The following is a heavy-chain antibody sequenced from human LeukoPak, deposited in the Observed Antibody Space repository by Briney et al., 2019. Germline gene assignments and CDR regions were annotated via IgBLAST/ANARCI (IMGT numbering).Heavy chain of an antibody. CDR2: INPSGGST. D-gene: IGHD1-1*01. CDR3: ARGGRGEGTGTTRVAFDI. Sequence: ASVKVSCKASGYTFTSYYMHWVRQAPGQGLGWMGIINPSGGSTSYAQKFQGRVTMTRDTSTSTVYMELSSLRSEDTAVYYCARGGRGEGTGTTRVAFDIWGQGTMVTVSS. J-gene: IGHJ3*02. CDR1: GYTFTSYY. V-gene: IGHV1-46*01.